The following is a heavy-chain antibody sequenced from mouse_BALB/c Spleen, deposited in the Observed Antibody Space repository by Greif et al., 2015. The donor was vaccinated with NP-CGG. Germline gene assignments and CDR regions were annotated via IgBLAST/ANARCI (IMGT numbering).Heavy chain of an antibody. V-gene: IGHV7-3*02. D-gene: IGHD2-4*01. Sequence: EVMLVESGGGLVQPGGSLRLSCATSGFTFTDYYMSWVRQPPGKALEWLGFIRNKANDHTTEYSASMKGRFTISRDNSQSILYLQMNTLRAEDSATYYCARPYFDYEDFYAMDYWGQGTSVTVSS. J-gene: IGHJ4*01. CDR1: GFTFTDYY. CDR2: IRNKANDHTT. CDR3: ARPYFDYEDFYAMDY.